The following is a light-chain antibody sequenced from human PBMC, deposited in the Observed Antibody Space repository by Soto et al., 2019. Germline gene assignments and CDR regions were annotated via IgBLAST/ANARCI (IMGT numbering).Light chain of an antibody. V-gene: IGKV1-39*01. Sequence: DIQMTQSPSSLSASVGDGVTITCRASQSIGISLNWYQQRPGKAPKLLVFAASILQSGVPSRFSGSGSGTDFTLTISSLHPEDFATYYCQQSYSSPTWTFGQGNKVEIK. J-gene: IGKJ1*01. CDR2: AAS. CDR1: QSIGIS. CDR3: QQSYSSPTWT.